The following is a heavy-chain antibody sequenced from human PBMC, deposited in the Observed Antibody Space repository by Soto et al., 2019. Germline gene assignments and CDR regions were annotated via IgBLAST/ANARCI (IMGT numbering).Heavy chain of an antibody. CDR3: AKGVPGIAVSGTGYFQH. CDR1: GFTFSSYA. CDR2: ISGSGDST. V-gene: IGHV3-23*01. Sequence: EVQLLESGGGLVQPGGSLRLSCAASGFTFSSYAMSWVRQAPGKGLEWVSGISGSGDSTYYADSGKGRFTISRDNSKNTLDLQMNSLRAEDTAVYYGAKGVPGIAVSGTGYFQHWGQGTLVTVSS. J-gene: IGHJ1*01. D-gene: IGHD6-19*01.